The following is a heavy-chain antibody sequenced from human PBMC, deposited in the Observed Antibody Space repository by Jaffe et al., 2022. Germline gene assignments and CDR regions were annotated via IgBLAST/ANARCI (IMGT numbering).Heavy chain of an antibody. D-gene: IGHD5-12*01. J-gene: IGHJ4*02. V-gene: IGHV1-69*01. CDR2: IIPIFGTA. Sequence: QVQLVQSGAEVKKPGSSVKVSCKASGGTFSSYAISWVRQAPGQGLEWMGGIIPIFGTANYAQKFQGRVTITADESTSTAYMELSSLRSEDTAVYYCARSLRGYSGYGFDYWGQGTLVTVSS. CDR3: ARSLRGYSGYGFDY. CDR1: GGTFSSYA.